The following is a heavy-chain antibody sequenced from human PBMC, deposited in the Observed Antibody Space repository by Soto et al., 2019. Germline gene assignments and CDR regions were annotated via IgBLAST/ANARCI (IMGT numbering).Heavy chain of an antibody. J-gene: IGHJ4*02. Sequence: QVLLQQWGAGLLKPSETLSLTCAVYGGSFSDYYWSWIRQSPGKGLEWIGEINHSGSTNYNPSLKSRVIISVDTSKIQFSLKLSSVTAADTAVYYCARGDYGGNSDDYWGRGTLVTVSS. CDR2: INHSGST. CDR1: GGSFSDYY. D-gene: IGHD4-17*01. CDR3: ARGDYGGNSDDY. V-gene: IGHV4-34*01.